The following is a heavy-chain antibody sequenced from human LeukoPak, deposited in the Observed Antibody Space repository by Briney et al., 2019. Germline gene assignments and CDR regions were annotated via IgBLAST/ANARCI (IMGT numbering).Heavy chain of an antibody. CDR1: GFTFSSYS. D-gene: IGHD3-10*01. J-gene: IGHJ6*03. CDR2: IYSGGST. V-gene: IGHV3-66*01. Sequence: GGSLRLSCAASGFTFSSYSMNWVRQAPGKGLEWVSVIYSGGSTYYADSVKGRFTISRDNSKNTLYLQMNSLRAEDTAVYYCARDLYYCGSGRVNYYRDVWGKGTTVTISS. CDR3: ARDLYYCGSGRVNYYRDV.